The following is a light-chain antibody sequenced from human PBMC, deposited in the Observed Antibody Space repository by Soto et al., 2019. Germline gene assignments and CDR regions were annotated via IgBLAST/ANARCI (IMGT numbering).Light chain of an antibody. Sequence: QSALTQPPSASGTPGQRVTISCSGSNSNIGSNSVNWYQQLPGTAPKLLIYRNDQRPSGVPDRFSGSKSGTSTSLAISGLQSEDEADYYCAAWDDILNGVVFGGGTKLTVL. J-gene: IGLJ2*01. V-gene: IGLV1-44*01. CDR3: AAWDDILNGVV. CDR2: RND. CDR1: NSNIGSNS.